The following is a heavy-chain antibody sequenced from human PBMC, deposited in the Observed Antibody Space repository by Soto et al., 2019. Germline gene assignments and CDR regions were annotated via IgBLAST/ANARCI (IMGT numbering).Heavy chain of an antibody. CDR1: GGSFSGYY. V-gene: IGHV4-34*01. D-gene: IGHD3-3*01. Sequence: SSETLSLTCAVYGGSFSGYYWSWIRQPPGKGLEWIGEINHSGSTNYNPSLKSRATMSLDTSKNQFSLKLSSVTAADTAVYSCARGRRLMGVTGVVPLNTPTYYMDVWGKGTTVTVSS. CDR2: INHSGST. J-gene: IGHJ6*03. CDR3: ARGRRLMGVTGVVPLNTPTYYMDV.